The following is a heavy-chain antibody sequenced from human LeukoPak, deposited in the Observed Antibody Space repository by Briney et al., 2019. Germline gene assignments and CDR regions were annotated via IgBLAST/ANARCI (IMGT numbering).Heavy chain of an antibody. CDR2: IKQDGSEK. CDR3: ARGSMVRGRAYFDY. J-gene: IGHJ4*02. CDR1: GFTFSSYW. Sequence: PGWSLRLSCAASGFTFSSYWMSWVRRAPGKGLEWVANIKQDGSEKYYVDSVKGRFTISRDNAKNSLYLQMNSLRAEDTAVYYCARGSMVRGRAYFDYWGQGTLVTVSS. D-gene: IGHD3-10*01. V-gene: IGHV3-7*01.